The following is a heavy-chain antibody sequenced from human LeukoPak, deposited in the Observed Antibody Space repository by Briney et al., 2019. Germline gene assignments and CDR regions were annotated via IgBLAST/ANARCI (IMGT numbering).Heavy chain of an antibody. CDR1: GFTFSSRF. V-gene: IGHV3-66*01. J-gene: IGHJ6*02. CDR3: ATYRREYYYGMDV. D-gene: IGHD1-26*01. CDR2: ISSGGST. Sequence: QAGGSLRLSCAASGFTFSSRFMNWVRQAPGKGLEWVSVISSGGSTYYADSVKGRFTISRDNSKNTLYLQMNSLRAEDTAVYYCATYRREYYYGMDVWGQGTTVTVSS.